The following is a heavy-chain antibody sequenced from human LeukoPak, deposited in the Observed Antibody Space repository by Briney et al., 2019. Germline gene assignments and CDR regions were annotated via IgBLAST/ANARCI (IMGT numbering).Heavy chain of an antibody. Sequence: GGSLRLSCAASGFTFDDYGMSWVRQAPGKGLEWVSGINWNSGSTVYADSVKGRFTISRDNAKNSLYLQMNSLRAEDTALYYCARGRGTSVYFDFWGQGTLVTVSS. CDR1: GFTFDDYG. CDR3: ARGRGTSVYFDF. V-gene: IGHV3-20*04. D-gene: IGHD3-16*01. CDR2: INWNSGST. J-gene: IGHJ4*02.